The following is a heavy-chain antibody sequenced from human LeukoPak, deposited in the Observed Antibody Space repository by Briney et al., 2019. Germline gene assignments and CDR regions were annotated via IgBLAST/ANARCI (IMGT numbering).Heavy chain of an antibody. D-gene: IGHD6-13*01. CDR3: ARPSRSSSWYVLGY. CDR1: GGSISSYY. Sequence: RSETLSLTCTVSGGSISSYYWSWIRQPPGKGLEWIGYIYYSGSTNYNPSLKSRVTISVDTSKNQFSLKLSSVTAADTAVYYCARPSRSSSWYVLGYWGQGTLVTVSS. CDR2: IYYSGST. J-gene: IGHJ4*02. V-gene: IGHV4-59*12.